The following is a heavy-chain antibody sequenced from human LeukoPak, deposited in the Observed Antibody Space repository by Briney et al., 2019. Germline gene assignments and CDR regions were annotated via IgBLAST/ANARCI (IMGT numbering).Heavy chain of an antibody. J-gene: IGHJ4*02. CDR1: GFTFSSYW. V-gene: IGHV3-7*01. CDR3: ARLILEQWLYYDY. CDR2: IKQDGSEK. D-gene: IGHD6-19*01. Sequence: PGGSLRLSCAASGFTFSSYWMSWVRQAPGKGLEWVANIKQDGSEKYYVDSVKGRFTISRDNAKNSLYPQMNSLRAEDTAVHYCARLILEQWLYYDYWGQGTLVTVSS.